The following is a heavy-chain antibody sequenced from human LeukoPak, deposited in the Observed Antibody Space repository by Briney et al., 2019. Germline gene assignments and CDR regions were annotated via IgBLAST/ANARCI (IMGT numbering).Heavy chain of an antibody. D-gene: IGHD6-6*01. CDR1: GFSLSTNGVG. CDR3: ARRYSSSSTDHYFDY. J-gene: IGHJ4*02. CDR2: IYWNDDK. V-gene: IGHV2-5*01. Sequence: SGPTLVKPTQTLTLTCTFSGFSLSTNGVGVGWVRQPPGKALEWLALIYWNDDKRYSPSLKSRLTITKDTSKNQVVLTMTNMDPVDTATYYCARRYSSSSTDHYFDYWGQGTLVTVSS.